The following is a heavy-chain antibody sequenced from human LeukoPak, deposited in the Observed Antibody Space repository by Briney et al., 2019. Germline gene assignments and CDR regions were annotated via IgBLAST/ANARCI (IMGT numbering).Heavy chain of an antibody. CDR2: IYTSGST. V-gene: IGHV4-61*02. D-gene: IGHD2-21*02. CDR1: GGSISSGSYY. Sequence: SQTLSLTCTVSGGSISSGSYYWSWIRQPVGKGLEWIGRIYTSGSTNYNPSLKSRVTISVDTSKNQFSLKLSSVTAADTAVYYCARAPYCGGDCFALTHWGQGTLVTVSS. CDR3: ARAPYCGGDCFALTH. J-gene: IGHJ4*02.